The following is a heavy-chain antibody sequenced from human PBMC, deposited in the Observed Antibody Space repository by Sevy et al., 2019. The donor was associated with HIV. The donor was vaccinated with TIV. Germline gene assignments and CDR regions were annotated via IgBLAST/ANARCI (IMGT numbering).Heavy chain of an antibody. J-gene: IGHJ4*02. CDR3: AKDLTGPGRRYFDS. CDR1: GFTFTNYG. D-gene: IGHD2-15*01. Sequence: GGSLRLSCAASGFTFTNYGMHWVRQVPGKGLEWMTFIRYDGSDKYYAASVKGRFTISRDDSKNTLYLQMDSLRPEDTAIYYCAKDLTGPGRRYFDSWGQGTLVTVSS. CDR2: IRYDGSDK. V-gene: IGHV3-30*02.